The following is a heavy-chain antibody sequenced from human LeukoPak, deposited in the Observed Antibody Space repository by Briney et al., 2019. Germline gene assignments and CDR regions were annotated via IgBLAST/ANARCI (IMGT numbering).Heavy chain of an antibody. Sequence: SETLSLTCAVYGGSFSGYYWSWLRQPPGKGLEWIGEINHSGSTNYNPSLKSRVTISVDTSKNQFSLKLSSVTAADTAVYYCARGANSSSWYRNWFDPWGQGTLVTVSS. D-gene: IGHD6-13*01. V-gene: IGHV4-34*01. CDR1: GGSFSGYY. J-gene: IGHJ5*02. CDR3: ARGANSSSWYRNWFDP. CDR2: INHSGST.